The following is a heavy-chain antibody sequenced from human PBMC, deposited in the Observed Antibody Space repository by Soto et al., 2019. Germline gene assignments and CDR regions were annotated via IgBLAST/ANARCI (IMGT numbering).Heavy chain of an antibody. J-gene: IGHJ4*02. D-gene: IGHD2-2*01. CDR2: INAGNGDT. CDR1: GYTFTTYA. V-gene: IGHV1-3*01. CDR3: AKDHFSDLYCSNPSCVHLDY. Sequence: ASVKVSCKASGYTFTTYAIHWVRQAPGQRLEWMGWINAGNGDTKYSQRFQGRVTITRDTPASTAYMELSSLRSEDTAVYYCAKDHFSDLYCSNPSCVHLDYWGQGTLVTVSA.